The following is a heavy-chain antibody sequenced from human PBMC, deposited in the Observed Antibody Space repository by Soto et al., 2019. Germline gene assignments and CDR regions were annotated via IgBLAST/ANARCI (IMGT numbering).Heavy chain of an antibody. J-gene: IGHJ6*02. CDR1: GGFVSSRSYS. D-gene: IGHD2-2*03. Sequence: SETLSLTCSVSGGFVSSRSYSWGWIRQSPGKGLEWIGTMYSSENTYYNPSLLSRVTISVDTSKNEFSLRLSSVTAADTAVYYCARLNGYCISTNCHGYYGMDVWGQGTTVTVSS. CDR3: ARLNGYCISTNCHGYYGMDV. V-gene: IGHV4-39*01. CDR2: MYSSENT.